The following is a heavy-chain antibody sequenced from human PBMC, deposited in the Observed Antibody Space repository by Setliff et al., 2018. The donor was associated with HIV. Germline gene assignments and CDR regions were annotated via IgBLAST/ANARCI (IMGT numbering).Heavy chain of an antibody. D-gene: IGHD3-10*01. Sequence: PGESLTISCKGSGYSFSTYWIAWVRQMPGRGLEVMGLIYPDDSDARYNPSFQGQVTISADKSISTAYLQWSSLKASDSVIFYCARNHLNYASGNTKTSGAYYFDSWGQGTLVTVSS. CDR3: ARNHLNYASGNTKTSGAYYFDS. J-gene: IGHJ4*02. CDR1: GYSFSTYW. V-gene: IGHV5-51*01. CDR2: IYPDDSDA.